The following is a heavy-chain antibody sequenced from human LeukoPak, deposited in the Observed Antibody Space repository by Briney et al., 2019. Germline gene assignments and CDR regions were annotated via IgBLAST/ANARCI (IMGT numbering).Heavy chain of an antibody. CDR1: GYTFTSYD. CDR3: ARGPLAMITFGGVIVTTSWFDP. J-gene: IGHJ5*02. D-gene: IGHD3-16*02. V-gene: IGHV1-8*01. Sequence: ASVKVSCKASGYTFTSYDINWVRRATGQGLEWMGWMNPNSGNTGYAQKFQGRVTMTRNTSISTAYMELSSLRSEDTAVYYCARGPLAMITFGGVIVTTSWFDPWGQGTLVTVSS. CDR2: MNPNSGNT.